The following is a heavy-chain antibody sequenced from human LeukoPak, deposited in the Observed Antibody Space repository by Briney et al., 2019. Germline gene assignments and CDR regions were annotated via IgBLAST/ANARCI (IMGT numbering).Heavy chain of an antibody. CDR3: ARGRDGYRFPIDY. V-gene: IGHV4-30-4*01. D-gene: IGHD5-24*01. CDR2: IYYSGGT. CDR1: GGSISSGDHY. J-gene: IGHJ4*02. Sequence: SETLSLTCTVSGGSISSGDHYWSWIRQPPGQGLEWIGYIYYSGGTYYNPSLKSRVTISVDTSKNQFSLKLSSVTAADTAVYYCARGRDGYRFPIDYWGQGTLVTVSS.